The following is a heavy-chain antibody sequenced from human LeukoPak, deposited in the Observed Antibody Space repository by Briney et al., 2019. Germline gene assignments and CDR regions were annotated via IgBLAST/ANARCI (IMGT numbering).Heavy chain of an antibody. D-gene: IGHD4-17*01. CDR3: TGYDFGDYASAY. V-gene: IGHV3-73*01. CDR1: GFSFSGSA. CDR2: IRSKVNSYAT. J-gene: IGHJ4*02. Sequence: PPGGSLRLSCAASGFSFSGSAIHWVRQASGKGLEWVGRIRSKVNSYATAYAASVKGRFTISRDDSKNTAYLQMNGLKTEDTAVYYCTGYDFGDYASAYWGQGTLVTVSS.